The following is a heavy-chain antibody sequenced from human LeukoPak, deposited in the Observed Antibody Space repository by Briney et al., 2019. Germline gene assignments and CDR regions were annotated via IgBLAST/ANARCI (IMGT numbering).Heavy chain of an antibody. D-gene: IGHD1-14*01. CDR1: GDSIGDYY. Sequence: ASETLSLTCAVSGDSIGDYYWSWVRQPPGKGLEWIGYIYKSGSSSYNPSLKSRVTMSVDASKNQFSLRLTSVTAADTAVYYCARRPRGPTNPYYFDYWGQGTLVTVSS. CDR3: ARRPRGPTNPYYFDY. J-gene: IGHJ4*02. CDR2: IYKSGSS. V-gene: IGHV4-59*13.